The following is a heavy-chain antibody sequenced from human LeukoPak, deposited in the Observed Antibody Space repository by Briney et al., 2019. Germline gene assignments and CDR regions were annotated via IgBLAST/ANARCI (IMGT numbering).Heavy chain of an antibody. D-gene: IGHD6-13*01. Sequence: PSETLSLTCTVSGGSISSYYWSWIRQPPGKGLEWIGYIYYSGSTNYNPSLKSRVTISVDTSKNQFSLKLSSVTAADTAVYYCARGGSSWYGAVYYYYYMDVWGKGTTVTVSS. CDR2: IYYSGST. V-gene: IGHV4-59*12. J-gene: IGHJ6*03. CDR3: ARGGSSWYGAVYYYYYMDV. CDR1: GGSISSYY.